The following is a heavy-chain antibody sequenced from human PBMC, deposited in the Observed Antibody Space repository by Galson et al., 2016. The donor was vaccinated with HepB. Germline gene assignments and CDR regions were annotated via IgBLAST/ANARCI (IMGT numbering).Heavy chain of an antibody. CDR3: ARDKIAVSGGFYYYYGMDG. J-gene: IGHJ6*02. V-gene: IGHV4-61*08. CDR1: GGSVSRSAFY. D-gene: IGHD6-19*01. CDR2: ISDSGST. Sequence: SETLSLTCTVSGGSVSRSAFYWSWVRQSPGKGQEWIGSISDSGSTNYNPSLKSRVTISVDTSKNQFSLKLTYVTATDTAVYYCARDKIAVSGGFYYYYGMDGWGQGTTVTVSS.